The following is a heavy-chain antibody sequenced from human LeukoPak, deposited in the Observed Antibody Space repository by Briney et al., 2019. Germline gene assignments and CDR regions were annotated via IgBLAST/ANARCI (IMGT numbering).Heavy chain of an antibody. J-gene: IGHJ5*02. CDR3: ARGGRGYSGYPKGFDP. CDR1: GGSISSGGYY. D-gene: IGHD5-12*01. CDR2: IYCSGST. V-gene: IGHV4-31*03. Sequence: SETLSLTCTVSGGSISSGGYYWSWIRQHPGKGLEWIGYIYCSGSTYYNPSLKSRVTISVDTSKNQFSLKLSSVTAADTAVYYCARGGRGYSGYPKGFDPWGQGTLVTVSS.